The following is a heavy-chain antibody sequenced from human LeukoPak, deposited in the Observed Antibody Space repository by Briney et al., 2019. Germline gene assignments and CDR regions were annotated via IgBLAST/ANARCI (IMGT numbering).Heavy chain of an antibody. CDR2: IYSDNT. CDR1: GFTVSSNS. J-gene: IGHJ4*02. V-gene: IGHV3-53*01. D-gene: IGHD4/OR15-4a*01. Sequence: GGSLRLSCTVSGFTVSSNSMSWVRQAPGKGREWVSFIYSDNTHYSDSVKGRFTISRDNSKNTLYLQMNSLSAEDTAVYYCARRAGAYSHPYDYWGQGTLVTVSS. CDR3: ARRAGAYSHPYDY.